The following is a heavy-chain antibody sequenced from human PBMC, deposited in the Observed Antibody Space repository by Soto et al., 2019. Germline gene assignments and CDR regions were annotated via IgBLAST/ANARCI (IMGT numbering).Heavy chain of an antibody. CDR2: INPSGGST. V-gene: IGHV1-46*01. Sequence: QVQLVQSGAEVKKPGASVKVSCKASGYTFTSYYMHWVRQAPGQGLEWMGIINPSGGSTSYAQKFQGXXTXPXXTSTSAGDMELSSLRSEDTAVYYCAGGRYGRYFDYWGQGTLGTVSS. J-gene: IGHJ4*02. D-gene: IGHD4-17*01. CDR3: AGGRYGRYFDY. CDR1: GYTFTSYY.